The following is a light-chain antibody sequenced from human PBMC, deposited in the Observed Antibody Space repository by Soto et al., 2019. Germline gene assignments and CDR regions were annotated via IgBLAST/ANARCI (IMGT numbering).Light chain of an antibody. CDR1: SSDVGGYKY. CDR3: CSYAGSYTYV. Sequence: QSAPTQPRSVSGSPGQSVTISCTGTSSDVGGYKYVSWYQQHPGKAPKLMIYDVSKRPSGVPDRFSGSKSGNTASLTISGLQAEDEADYYCCSYAGSYTYVFGTGTKLTVL. J-gene: IGLJ1*01. CDR2: DVS. V-gene: IGLV2-11*01.